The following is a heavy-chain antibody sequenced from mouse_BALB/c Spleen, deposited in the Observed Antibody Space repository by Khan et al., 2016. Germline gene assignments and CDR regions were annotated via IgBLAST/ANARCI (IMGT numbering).Heavy chain of an antibody. CDR1: GFSLTSYG. Sequence: QVQLKESGPGLVQPSQSLSITCTVSGFSLTSYGVHWVRQSPGKGLEWLGVIWRGGSTDYNAALMSRLSITKDNSKSQVFFKMNSLQADDTAIYYCAKGDWFAYWGQGTLVTVSA. V-gene: IGHV2-5*01. J-gene: IGHJ3*01. CDR3: AKGDWFAY. CDR2: IWRGGST.